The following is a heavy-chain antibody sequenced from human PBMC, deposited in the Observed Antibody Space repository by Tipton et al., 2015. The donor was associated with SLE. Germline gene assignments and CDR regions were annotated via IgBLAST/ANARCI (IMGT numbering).Heavy chain of an antibody. D-gene: IGHD5-12*01. J-gene: IGHJ4*02. V-gene: IGHV3-64*02. CDR1: GFTFSSYA. CDR2: ISNNGGNT. Sequence: SLRLSCVVSGFTFSSYALHWVRQAPGKGLEYVSGISNNGGNTFYADSVQGRFTITRDNSKSTLYLQVGSLRPEDMAVYYCASGEWLLDYWGPGTLVTVSS. CDR3: ASGEWLLDY.